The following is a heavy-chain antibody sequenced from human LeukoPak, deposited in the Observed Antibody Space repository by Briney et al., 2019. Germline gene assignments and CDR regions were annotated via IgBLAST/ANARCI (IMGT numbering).Heavy chain of an antibody. J-gene: IGHJ5*02. CDR3: ARDYLVVPAAMWWFDP. CDR2: ISSSSNYI. D-gene: IGHD2-2*01. V-gene: IGHV3-21*01. CDR1: GFTFDSYS. Sequence: PGGSLRLSCAASGFTFDSYSMNWVRQAPGKGLEWVSSISSSSNYIYYADSVKGRFTISRDNAKNSLYLQMNSLRAEDTAVYYCARDYLVVPAAMWWFDPWGQGTLVTVSS.